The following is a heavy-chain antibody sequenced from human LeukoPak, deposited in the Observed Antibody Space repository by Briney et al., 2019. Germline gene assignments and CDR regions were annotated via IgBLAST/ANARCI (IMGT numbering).Heavy chain of an antibody. CDR2: ISSSGST. CDR3: ARGPYSYDSSGAFDI. Sequence: SQTLSLTCTVSGGSISSGSYYWSWIRQPAGKGLEWIGRISSSGSTNYNPSLKSRVTISVDTSKNQFSLKLSSVTAADTAAYFCARGPYSYDSSGAFDIWGQGTMVTVSS. V-gene: IGHV4-61*02. CDR1: GGSISSGSYY. J-gene: IGHJ3*02. D-gene: IGHD3-22*01.